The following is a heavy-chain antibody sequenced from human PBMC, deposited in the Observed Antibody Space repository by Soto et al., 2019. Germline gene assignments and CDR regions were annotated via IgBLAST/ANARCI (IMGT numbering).Heavy chain of an antibody. Sequence: TSETLSLTCTVSGGSISSGDYYWSWIRQPPGKGLEWIGYIYYSGSTYYNPSLKSRVTISVDTSKNQFSLKLSSVTAADTAVYYCARDPGYYYDSSGYPYGMDVWGQGTTVTVSS. D-gene: IGHD3-22*01. CDR1: GGSISSGDYY. J-gene: IGHJ6*02. CDR3: ARDPGYYYDSSGYPYGMDV. CDR2: IYYSGST. V-gene: IGHV4-30-4*01.